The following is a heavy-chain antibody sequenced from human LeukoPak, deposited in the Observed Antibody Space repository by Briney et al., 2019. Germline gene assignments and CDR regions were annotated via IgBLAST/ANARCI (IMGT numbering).Heavy chain of an antibody. D-gene: IGHD3-3*01. J-gene: IGHJ2*01. V-gene: IGHV1-2*02. CDR1: GYTFTGYY. CDR3: ASITIFGVGPRSYWYFDL. CDR2: INPNSGGT. Sequence: GASVKVSCKASGYTFTGYYMHWVRQAPGQGLEWMGWINPNSGGTNYAQKFQGRVTITTDESTSTAYMELSSLRSEDTAVYYCASITIFGVGPRSYWYFDLWGRGTLVTVSS.